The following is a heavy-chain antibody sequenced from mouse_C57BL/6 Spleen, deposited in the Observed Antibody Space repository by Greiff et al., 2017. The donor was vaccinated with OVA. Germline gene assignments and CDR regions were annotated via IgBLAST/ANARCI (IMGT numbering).Heavy chain of an antibody. CDR2: IYPGSGNT. J-gene: IGHJ4*01. CDR3: ARRFNGYAMDY. V-gene: IGHV1-76*01. CDR1: GYTFTDYY. Sequence: QVQLQQSGAELVRPGASVKLSCKASGYTFTDYYINWVKQRPGQGLEWIARIYPGSGNTYYNEKFKGKATLTAEKSSSTAYMQLSSLTSEDSAVYFCARRFNGYAMDYWGQGTSVTVSS.